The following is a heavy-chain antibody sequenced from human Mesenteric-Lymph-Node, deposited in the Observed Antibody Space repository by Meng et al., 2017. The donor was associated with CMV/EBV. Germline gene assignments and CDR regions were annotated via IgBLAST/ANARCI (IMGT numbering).Heavy chain of an antibody. J-gene: IGHJ2*01. CDR2: INPNSGGT. D-gene: IGHD2/OR15-2a*01. Sequence: ASVKVSCKAPRDTFNGYYMHWLRQAPGQGFEWLGWINPNSGGTHYAQKFQGRVTMARDTAPSAGKMELSGLTFDDTAVYFCARATYDFYWYFDLWGRGTQVTVSS. V-gene: IGHV1-2*02. CDR1: RDTFNGYY. CDR3: ARATYDFYWYFDL.